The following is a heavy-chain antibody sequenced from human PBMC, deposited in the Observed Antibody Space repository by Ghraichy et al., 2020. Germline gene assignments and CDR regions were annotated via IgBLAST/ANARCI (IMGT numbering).Heavy chain of an antibody. CDR2: IYYTGST. V-gene: IGHV4-39*01. CDR1: GGSISTNSYS. Sequence: SQTLSLTCTVSGGSISTNSYSWGWIRQPPGKGLEWIGTIYYTGSTYYNPSLKSRVTISIDTSKNQFSLKLTSVTAADTAVYFCARLYSGHDPHYNYYY. CDR3: ARLYSGHDPHYNYYY. J-gene: IGHJ6*01. D-gene: IGHD5-12*01.